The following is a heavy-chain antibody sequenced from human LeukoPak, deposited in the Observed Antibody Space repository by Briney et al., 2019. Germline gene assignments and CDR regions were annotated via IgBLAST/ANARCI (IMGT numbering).Heavy chain of an antibody. J-gene: IGHJ4*02. CDR1: GYTFTGYY. Sequence: ASLKVSCKASGYTFTGYYMHWVRQAPGQGLEWMGWINPNSGGTNYAQKFQGRVTMTRDTSISTAYMELSRLRSDDTAVYYCARATGYYDFWSGYLPSPYFDYWGQGTLVTVSS. CDR2: INPNSGGT. CDR3: ARATGYYDFWSGYLPSPYFDY. D-gene: IGHD3-3*01. V-gene: IGHV1-2*02.